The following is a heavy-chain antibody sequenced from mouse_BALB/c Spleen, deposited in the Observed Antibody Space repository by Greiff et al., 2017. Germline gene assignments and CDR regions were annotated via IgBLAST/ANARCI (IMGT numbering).Heavy chain of an antibody. J-gene: IGHJ4*01. Sequence: EVMLVESGGGLVKPGGSLKLSCAASGFTFSDYYMYWVRQTPEKRLEWVATISDGGSYTYYPDSVKGRFTISRDNAKNNLYLQMSSLKSEDTAMYYCARDMITRYAMDYWGQGTSVTVSS. V-gene: IGHV5-4*02. D-gene: IGHD2-4*01. CDR1: GFTFSDYY. CDR2: ISDGGSYT. CDR3: ARDMITRYAMDY.